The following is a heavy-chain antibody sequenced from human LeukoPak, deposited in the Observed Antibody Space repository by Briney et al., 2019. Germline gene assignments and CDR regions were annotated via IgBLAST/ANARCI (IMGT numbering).Heavy chain of an antibody. Sequence: GGSLRLSCTASGITFNNAWMTWVRQAPGKGLEWVGRIKSKSDGGTIDYAAPVKGRFTISRDDSQNTLYLQMNSLATEVTAVYYCTTRGYSYGHTFDYWGQGTLVTVSS. V-gene: IGHV3-15*01. D-gene: IGHD5-18*01. CDR1: GITFNNAW. J-gene: IGHJ4*02. CDR3: TTRGYSYGHTFDY. CDR2: IKSKSDGGTI.